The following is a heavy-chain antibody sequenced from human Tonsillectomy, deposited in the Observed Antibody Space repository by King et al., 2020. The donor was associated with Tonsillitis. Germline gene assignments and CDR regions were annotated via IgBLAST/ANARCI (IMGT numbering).Heavy chain of an antibody. J-gene: IGHJ4*02. CDR3: ARAALSSGWFHFDY. V-gene: IGHV4-31*03. CDR1: GGSISSGGFY. D-gene: IGHD6-19*01. Sequence: QVQLQESGPGLEKPSQTLSLTCTVSGGSISSGGFYWGWIRQHPGKGLDWIGYIYYSGSTYYNPSLKSRVIISVDTSKNQFSLKLSSVTAADTAVYFCARAALSSGWFHFDYWGQGTLVTVSS. CDR2: IYYSGST.